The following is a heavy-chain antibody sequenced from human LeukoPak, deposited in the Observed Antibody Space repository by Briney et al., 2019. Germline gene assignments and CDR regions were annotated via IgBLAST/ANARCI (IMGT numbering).Heavy chain of an antibody. J-gene: IGHJ4*02. CDR3: ARGADY. V-gene: IGHV3-30*03. CDR1: GXTFSSYG. CDR2: ISYDGSNK. Sequence: PGRSLRLSCAASGXTFSSYGMHWVRQAPGKGLEWVAVISYDGSNKYYADSVKGRFTISRDNSKNTLYLQMNSLRAEDTAVYYCARGADYWGQGTLVTVSS.